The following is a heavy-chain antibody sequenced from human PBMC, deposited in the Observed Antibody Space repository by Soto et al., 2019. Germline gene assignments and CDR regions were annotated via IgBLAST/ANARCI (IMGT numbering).Heavy chain of an antibody. J-gene: IGHJ1*01. Sequence: SETLSLTCTVSGVPIFSHSYYWGWIRQAPGKGLEWIATINHSGSTYHNPSLKSRVTMSVDTSKNQFSLNLSSVTAADTAVYYCARRYAPRYSSGNNQFDLWGQGTLVTVSS. V-gene: IGHV4-39*01. D-gene: IGHD2-15*01. CDR1: GVPIFSHSYY. CDR2: INHSGST. CDR3: ARRYAPRYSSGNNQFDL.